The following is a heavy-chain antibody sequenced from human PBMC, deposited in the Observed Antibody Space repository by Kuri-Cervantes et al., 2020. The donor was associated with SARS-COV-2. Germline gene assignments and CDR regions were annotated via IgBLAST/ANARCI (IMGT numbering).Heavy chain of an antibody. Sequence: ASVKVSCKASGYTFTSYGISWVRQAPGQGLEWMGWISAYNGNTNYAQELQGRVTMTTDTSTSTAYMELSSLRSEDTAVYYCATVIPTSDSRRDYYYYGMDVWGQGTTVTVSS. J-gene: IGHJ6*02. CDR3: ATVIPTSDSRRDYYYYGMDV. CDR1: GYTFTSYG. D-gene: IGHD4-17*01. CDR2: ISAYNGNT. V-gene: IGHV1-18*01.